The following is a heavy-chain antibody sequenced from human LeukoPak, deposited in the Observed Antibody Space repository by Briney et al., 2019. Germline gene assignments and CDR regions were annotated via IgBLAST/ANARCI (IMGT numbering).Heavy chain of an antibody. V-gene: IGHV2-70*11. CDR2: IDWDDDK. J-gene: IGHJ4*02. Sequence: SGPTLVNPTQTLTLTCTFSGFSLSTSGMCVSWIRQPPGKALEWLARIDWDDDKYYSTSLKTRLTLSKDTSKNQVVLTMTNMDPVDTATYYCARTPNSGSYPYYFDYWGQGTLVTVSS. CDR1: GFSLSTSGMC. D-gene: IGHD1-26*01. CDR3: ARTPNSGSYPYYFDY.